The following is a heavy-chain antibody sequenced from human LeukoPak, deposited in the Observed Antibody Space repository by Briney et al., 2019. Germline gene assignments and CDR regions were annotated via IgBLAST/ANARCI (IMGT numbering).Heavy chain of an antibody. Sequence: ASVKVSCKASGYTFTDYYMHWVRQAPGQGLEWMGWINPNSGDTNHAQNFQGRVTLTGDTSISSAYMELSSLRSDDSAVYYCAGEYCSGGSCRQGFDYWGQGTLVTVSS. J-gene: IGHJ4*02. CDR2: INPNSGDT. CDR3: AGEYCSGGSCRQGFDY. CDR1: GYTFTDYY. V-gene: IGHV1-2*02. D-gene: IGHD2-15*01.